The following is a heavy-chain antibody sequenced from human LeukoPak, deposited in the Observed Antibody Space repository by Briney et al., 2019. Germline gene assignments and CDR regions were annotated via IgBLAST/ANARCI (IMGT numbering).Heavy chain of an antibody. V-gene: IGHV4-30-2*01. CDR2: IYHSGST. D-gene: IGHD3-22*01. CDR3: ARGKHHYDSSGYYYDYYYGMDV. J-gene: IGHJ6*02. CDR1: GGSISSGGYS. Sequence: PSETLSLTCAVSGGSISSGGYSWSWIRQPPGKGLEWIGYIYHSGSTYYNPSLKSRVTISVDRSKNQFSLKLSSVTAADTAVYYCARGKHHYDSSGYYYDYYYGMDVWGQGTTVTVSS.